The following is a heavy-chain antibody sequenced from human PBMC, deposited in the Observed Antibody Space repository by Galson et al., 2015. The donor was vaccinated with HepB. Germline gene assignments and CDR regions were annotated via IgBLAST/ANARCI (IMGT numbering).Heavy chain of an antibody. CDR3: ARRGGGGIAARFPYYYGMDV. CDR2: IDPSDSYT. J-gene: IGHJ6*02. D-gene: IGHD6-6*01. CDR1: GYSFTSYW. Sequence: QSGAEVKKPGESLRISCKGSGYSFTSYWISWVRQMPGKGLEWMGRIDPSDSYTNYSPSFQGHVTISADKSISTAYLQWSSLKASDTAMYYCARRGGGGIAARFPYYYGMDVWGQGTTVTVSS. V-gene: IGHV5-10-1*01.